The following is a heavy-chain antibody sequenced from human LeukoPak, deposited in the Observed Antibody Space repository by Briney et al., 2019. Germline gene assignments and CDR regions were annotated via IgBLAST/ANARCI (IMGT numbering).Heavy chain of an antibody. CDR3: ARDGYNLGNWYFDL. Sequence: PSETLSLTCAVYGGSFSGYYWSWIRQPPGKGLEWIGEINHSGSTNYNPSLKSRVTISVDTSKNQFSLRLSSVTAADTAVYYCARDGYNLGNWYFDLWGRGTLVTVSS. V-gene: IGHV4-34*01. D-gene: IGHD5-24*01. CDR2: INHSGST. J-gene: IGHJ2*01. CDR1: GGSFSGYY.